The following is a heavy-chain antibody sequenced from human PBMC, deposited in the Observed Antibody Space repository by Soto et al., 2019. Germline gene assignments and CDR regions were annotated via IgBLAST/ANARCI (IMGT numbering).Heavy chain of an antibody. Sequence: GESLKISCKGSGYSFTSYWISWVRQMPGKGLEWMGRTDPSDSYTNYSPSFQGHVTISADKSISTAYLQWSSLKASDTAMYYCARSYGSGSYPDYWGQGTLVTVSS. V-gene: IGHV5-10-1*01. CDR2: TDPSDSYT. CDR3: ARSYGSGSYPDY. D-gene: IGHD3-10*01. CDR1: GYSFTSYW. J-gene: IGHJ4*02.